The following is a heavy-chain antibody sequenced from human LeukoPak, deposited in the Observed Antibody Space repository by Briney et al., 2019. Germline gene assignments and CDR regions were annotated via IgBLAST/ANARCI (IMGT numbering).Heavy chain of an antibody. D-gene: IGHD6-19*01. J-gene: IGHJ4*02. Sequence: SETLSLTCTVSGGSMTSHYWSWIRQSPGKGLEWIGYIYYSGTTTYNPSLKSRVTISIDTSKNQFSLKLHSVTAADTAMYYCARETSDGGWYHDYWGQGTLVTVSS. CDR3: ARETSDGGWYHDY. CDR2: IYYSGTT. V-gene: IGHV4-59*11. CDR1: GGSMTSHY.